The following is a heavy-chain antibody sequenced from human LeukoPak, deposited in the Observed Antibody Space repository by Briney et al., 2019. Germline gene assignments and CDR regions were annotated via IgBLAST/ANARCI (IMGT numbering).Heavy chain of an antibody. J-gene: IGHJ4*02. CDR2: IFHSGST. CDR3: ARGDVYSSASYY. D-gene: IGHD6-19*01. V-gene: IGHV4-38-2*01. Sequence: SETLSLTCAVSGYSISSRYYRVWIRQPPGKGLEWIATIFHSGSTYFNPSLQSRVTISLDTSKNQFSLKLSSVTAADTALYYCARGDVYSSASYYWGQGTLVTVSS. CDR1: GYSISSRYY.